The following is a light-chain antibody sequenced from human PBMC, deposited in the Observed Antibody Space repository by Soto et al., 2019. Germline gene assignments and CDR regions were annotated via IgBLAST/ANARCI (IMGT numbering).Light chain of an antibody. V-gene: IGKV3-15*01. CDR2: GAS. CDR3: DQYDNWPPTYT. CDR1: QSVTSN. J-gene: IGKJ2*01. Sequence: EIVMTQSPGTLSVSPGERATLACRASQSVTSNLAWYQRKPGQAPRLLIYGASTRATGIPARFSGSGCGTEFTLPISSLQPADFGVYYCDQYDNWPPTYTFGQGTKLEI.